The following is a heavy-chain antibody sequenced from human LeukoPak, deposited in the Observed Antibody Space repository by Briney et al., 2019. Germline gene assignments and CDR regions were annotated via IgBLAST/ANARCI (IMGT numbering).Heavy chain of an antibody. V-gene: IGHV3-21*01. CDR2: ISSSSSYI. CDR1: GFTFSNAW. D-gene: IGHD3-16*02. CDR3: ARGSFEDYVWGSYRPLDTPNSYYYYYMDV. Sequence: GGSLRLSCAASGFTFSNAWMSWVRQAPGKGLEWVSSISSSSSYIYYADSVKGRFTISRDNAKNSLYLQMNSLRAEDTAVYYCARGSFEDYVWGSYRPLDTPNSYYYYYMDVWGKGTTVTVSS. J-gene: IGHJ6*03.